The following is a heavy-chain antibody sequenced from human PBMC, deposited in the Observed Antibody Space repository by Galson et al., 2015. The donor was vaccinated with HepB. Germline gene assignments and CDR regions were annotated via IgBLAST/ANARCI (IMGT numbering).Heavy chain of an antibody. J-gene: IGHJ4*02. CDR3: TRDVGGIVVVPAY. V-gene: IGHV3-49*03. D-gene: IGHD2-2*01. CDR1: GFTFGDYA. CDR2: IRSKAYGGTT. Sequence: SLRLSCAASGFTFGDYAMSWFRQAPGKGLEWVGFIRSKAYGGTTEYAASVKGRFTISRDDSKSIAYLQMNSLKTEDTAVYYCTRDVGGIVVVPAYWGQGTLVTVSS.